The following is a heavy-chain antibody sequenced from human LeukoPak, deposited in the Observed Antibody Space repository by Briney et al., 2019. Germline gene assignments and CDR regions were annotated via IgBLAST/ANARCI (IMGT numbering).Heavy chain of an antibody. J-gene: IGHJ4*02. Sequence: PGGSLRLSCVASGFTFDDYAMHWARQAPGEGLEWVSLISGDGGRTYYADSVKGRFTISRDNSKNSLYLQMNSLRTEDTALYYCAKGYSSGWYLMGYWGQGTLVTVSS. CDR1: GFTFDDYA. D-gene: IGHD6-19*01. CDR3: AKGYSSGWYLMGY. V-gene: IGHV3-43*02. CDR2: ISGDGGRT.